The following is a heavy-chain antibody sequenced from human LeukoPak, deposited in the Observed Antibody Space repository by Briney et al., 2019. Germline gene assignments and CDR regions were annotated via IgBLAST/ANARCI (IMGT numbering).Heavy chain of an antibody. CDR2: INHSGST. D-gene: IGHD3-10*01. CDR1: GGSFSGYY. J-gene: IGHJ4*02. Sequence: SETLSLTCAVYGGSFSGYYWSWIRQPPGKGLEWIGEINHSGSTNYNPSLKSRVTISVDTSKNQFSLKLSSVTAADTAVYYCAGDNGSGSYKLDYWGQGTLVTVSS. V-gene: IGHV4-34*01. CDR3: AGDNGSGSYKLDY.